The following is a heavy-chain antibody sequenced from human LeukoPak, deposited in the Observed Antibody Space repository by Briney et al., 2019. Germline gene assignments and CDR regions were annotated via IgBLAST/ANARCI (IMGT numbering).Heavy chain of an antibody. Sequence: GASVKVSCKASGYTFTSYDINWVRQATGQGLEWMGWMNPNSGNTGYAQKFQGRVTMTRNTSISTAYMELSSLRSEDTAVYYCARALSVVPAANIGYWGQGTLVTASS. CDR2: MNPNSGNT. CDR1: GYTFTSYD. CDR3: ARALSVVPAANIGY. V-gene: IGHV1-8*01. D-gene: IGHD2-2*01. J-gene: IGHJ4*02.